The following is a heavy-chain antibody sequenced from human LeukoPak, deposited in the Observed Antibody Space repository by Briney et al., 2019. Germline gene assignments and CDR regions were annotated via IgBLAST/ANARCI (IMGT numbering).Heavy chain of an antibody. D-gene: IGHD3-3*01. V-gene: IGHV4-39*01. J-gene: IGHJ4*02. CDR2: IYYSGST. CDR1: GGSISSSSYY. CDR3: ARREWSGYKLGTFGY. Sequence: SETLSLTCTVSGGSISSSSYYWGWIRQPPGKGLEWIGSIYYSGSTYYNPSLKSRVTISVDTFKNQFSLKLSSVTAADTAVYYCARREWSGYKLGTFGYWGQGTLVTVSS.